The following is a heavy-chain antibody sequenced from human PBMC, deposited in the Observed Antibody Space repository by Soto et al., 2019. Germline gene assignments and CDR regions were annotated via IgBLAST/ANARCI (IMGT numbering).Heavy chain of an antibody. V-gene: IGHV3-30*18. J-gene: IGHJ5*02. CDR1: GFIFNNYG. CDR2: ISEDGSYK. CDR3: TKGCGRGFDLCGS. D-gene: IGHD5-12*01. Sequence: QVHVVESGGGVAQPGRSLRLSCTVSGFIFNNYGMHWVRQAPGKGLEWVAVISEDGSYKYYADSVKGRLTISRDNSKNTLYLQMNSLRAEDTAVYYCTKGCGRGFDLCGSWGQGTLVTVSS.